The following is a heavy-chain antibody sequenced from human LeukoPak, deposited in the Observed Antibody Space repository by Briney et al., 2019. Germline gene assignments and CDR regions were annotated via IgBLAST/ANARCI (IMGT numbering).Heavy chain of an antibody. CDR1: GFTFSSYA. CDR2: ISSSSSYT. Sequence: GRSQRLSCAASGFTFSSYAMHWVRQAPGKGLEWVSYISSSSSYTNYADSVKGRFTISRDNAKNSLYLQMNSLRAEDTAVYYCARSAAAGNHWFDPWGQGTLVTVSS. CDR3: ARSAAAGNHWFDP. V-gene: IGHV3-21*05. D-gene: IGHD6-13*01. J-gene: IGHJ5*02.